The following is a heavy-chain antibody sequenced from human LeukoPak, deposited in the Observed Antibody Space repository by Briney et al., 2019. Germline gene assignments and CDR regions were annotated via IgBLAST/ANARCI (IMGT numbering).Heavy chain of an antibody. CDR2: INHSGST. J-gene: IGHJ6*02. CDR3: ARGGYYGSGSYYTSGYGMDV. D-gene: IGHD3-10*01. CDR1: GGSFSGYY. Sequence: SETLSLTCAVYGGSFSGYYWSWIRQPPGKGLEWIGEINHSGSTNYNPSPKSPVTISVDTSKNQFSLKLSSVTAADTAVYYCARGGYYGSGSYYTSGYGMDVWGQGTTVTVSS. V-gene: IGHV4-34*01.